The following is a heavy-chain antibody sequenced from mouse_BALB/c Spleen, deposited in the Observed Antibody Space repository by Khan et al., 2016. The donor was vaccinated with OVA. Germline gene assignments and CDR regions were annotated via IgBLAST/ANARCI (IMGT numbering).Heavy chain of an antibody. D-gene: IGHD3-3*01. V-gene: IGHV1S137*01. CDR2: ISTYYGDA. CDR1: GYTFTDFT. CDR3: TVGGGGNRFAY. Sequence: QVQLQQSGAELVRPGVSVKISCKGSGYTFTDFTMHWVKQSHAMSLEWIGVISTYYGDATYNQKFKDKATMTVDTSSSTAYMELARLTSEDSAIYYCTVGGGGNRFAYWGQGTLVTVSA. J-gene: IGHJ3*01.